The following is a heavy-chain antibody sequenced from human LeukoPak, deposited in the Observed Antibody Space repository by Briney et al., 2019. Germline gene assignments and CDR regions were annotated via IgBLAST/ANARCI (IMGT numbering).Heavy chain of an antibody. CDR1: GGTFSSYA. CDR3: ATSRDAAHYGDYAPDY. V-gene: IGHV1-69*13. CDR2: IIPILGTA. J-gene: IGHJ4*02. D-gene: IGHD4-17*01. Sequence: ASVKVSCKASGGTFSSYAISWVRQAPGQGLEWMGGIIPILGTANYAQKFQGRVTITADESTSTAYMELSSLRSEDTAVYYCATSRDAAHYGDYAPDYWGQGTLVTVSS.